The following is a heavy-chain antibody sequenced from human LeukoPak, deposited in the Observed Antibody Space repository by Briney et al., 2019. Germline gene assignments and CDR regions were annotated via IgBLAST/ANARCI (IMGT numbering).Heavy chain of an antibody. Sequence: GGSLRLSCAASGFTFSSYGMHWVRQAPGKGLEWVAFIRYDGSNKYYADSVKGRFTISRDNSKNTLYLQMNSLRAEDTAVYYCAKDSSLPKGGYYDSSDLRNWGQGTLVTVSS. CDR3: AKDSSLPKGGYYDSSDLRN. D-gene: IGHD3-22*01. CDR2: IRYDGSNK. CDR1: GFTFSSYG. J-gene: IGHJ4*02. V-gene: IGHV3-30*02.